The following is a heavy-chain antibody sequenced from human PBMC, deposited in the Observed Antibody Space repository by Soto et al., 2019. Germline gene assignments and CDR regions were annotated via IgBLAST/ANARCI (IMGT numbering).Heavy chain of an antibody. J-gene: IGHJ5*02. D-gene: IGHD2-21*01. CDR2: ISAYNGNT. CDR3: ARDHSPAILTTDHNWFDP. CDR1: GYTFTSYG. V-gene: IGHV1-18*01. Sequence: GASVKVSCKASGYTFTSYGISWGRQAPGQGLEWMGWISAYNGNTNYAQKLQGRVTMTTDTSTSTAYMELRSLRSDDTAVYYCARDHSPAILTTDHNWFDPWGQGTLVTVSS.